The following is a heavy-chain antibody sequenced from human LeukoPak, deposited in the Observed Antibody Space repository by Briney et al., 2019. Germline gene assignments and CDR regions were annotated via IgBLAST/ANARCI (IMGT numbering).Heavy chain of an antibody. CDR1: GGSFSGYY. D-gene: IGHD6-13*01. J-gene: IGHJ4*02. CDR2: INHSGST. CDR3: ASRTQQQLDDYFDY. V-gene: IGHV4-34*01. Sequence: SETLSLTCAVYGGSFSGYYWSWIRQPPGKGLEWIGEINHSGSTNYNPSLKSRVTISVDTSKNQFSLKLGSVTAADTAVYYCASRTQQQLDDYFDYWGQGTLVTVSS.